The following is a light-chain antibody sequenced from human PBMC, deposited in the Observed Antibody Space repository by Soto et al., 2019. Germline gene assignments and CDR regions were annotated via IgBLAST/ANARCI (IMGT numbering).Light chain of an antibody. V-gene: IGLV2-8*01. CDR1: SSDVGGYNY. J-gene: IGLJ2*01. Sequence: QSVLTQPPSASGSPGQSVTISCTGTSSDVGGYNYVSWHQQHPGKAPKLMIYEVSKRPSGVPDRFSGSKSGNTASLTVSGLQVEDEADYYCATWDDSLNGHVVFGGGTKLTVL. CDR2: EVS. CDR3: ATWDDSLNGHVV.